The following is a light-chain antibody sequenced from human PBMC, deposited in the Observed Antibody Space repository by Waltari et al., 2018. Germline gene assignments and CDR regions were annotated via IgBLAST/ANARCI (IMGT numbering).Light chain of an antibody. CDR3: CSYASTSNSVV. CDR2: EVS. V-gene: IGLV2-23*02. CDR1: SSDVGSYTF. Sequence: QSDLTQPASVSGSPGQSVTISFTATSSDVGSYTFFSWYQKYPGKAHKVMIYEVSKRPSGVSKRYSGSKSGNTASLTISGLQAEDEADYYCCSYASTSNSVVFGGGTKLTVL. J-gene: IGLJ2*01.